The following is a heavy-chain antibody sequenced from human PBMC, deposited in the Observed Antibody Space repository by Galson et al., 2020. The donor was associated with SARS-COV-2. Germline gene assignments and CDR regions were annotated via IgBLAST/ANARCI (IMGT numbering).Heavy chain of an antibody. Sequence: GESLMISCAASGFTFSSYDMHWVRQATGKGLEWVSAIGTAGDTYYPGSVKGRFTISRENAKNSLYLQMNSLRAGDTAVYYCARAKGVAVADVWGKGTTVTVSS. CDR1: GFTFSSYD. J-gene: IGHJ6*04. CDR2: IGTAGDT. CDR3: ARAKGVAVADV. D-gene: IGHD6-19*01. V-gene: IGHV3-13*01.